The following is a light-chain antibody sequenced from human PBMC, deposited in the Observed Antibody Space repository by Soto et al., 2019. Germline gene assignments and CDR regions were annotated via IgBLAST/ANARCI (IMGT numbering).Light chain of an antibody. Sequence: DIQMPQSPSSLSASLGDRVTITCRASQSMSSYLNWYQQKPGKAPKLLIYAASSLQSGVPSRFSGSGSGTDFTLTIRSLQPEDFATYYCQQSYSKPRTLGQGTKVDI. CDR3: QQSYSKPRT. CDR1: QSMSSY. V-gene: IGKV1-39*01. CDR2: AAS. J-gene: IGKJ1*01.